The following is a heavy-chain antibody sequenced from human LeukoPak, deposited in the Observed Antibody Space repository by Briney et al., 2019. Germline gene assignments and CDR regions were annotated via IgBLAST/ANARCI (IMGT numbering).Heavy chain of an antibody. CDR3: ARGGIVVIPDYFDY. D-gene: IGHD3-22*01. Sequence: SETLSLTCAVYGGSFSGYYWSWIRQPPGKGLEWIGEINHSGSTNYNPSLKSRVTISVDTSKNKFSLKLSTVTAADTAVYYCARGGIVVIPDYFDYWGQGTLVTVSS. V-gene: IGHV4-34*01. J-gene: IGHJ4*02. CDR2: INHSGST. CDR1: GGSFSGYY.